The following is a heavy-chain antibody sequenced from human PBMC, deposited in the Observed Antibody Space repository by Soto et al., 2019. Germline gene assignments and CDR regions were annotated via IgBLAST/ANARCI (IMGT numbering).Heavy chain of an antibody. D-gene: IGHD3-3*01. J-gene: IGHJ5*02. Sequence: SVKVSCKASGYTFTSYGISWVRQAPGQGLEWMGWISAYNGNTNYAQKLQGRVTMTTDTSTSTAYMELRSLRSDDTAVYYCARKHYDFWSGYGNWFDPWGQGTLVTVSS. CDR3: ARKHYDFWSGYGNWFDP. CDR1: GYTFTSYG. V-gene: IGHV1-18*04. CDR2: ISAYNGNT.